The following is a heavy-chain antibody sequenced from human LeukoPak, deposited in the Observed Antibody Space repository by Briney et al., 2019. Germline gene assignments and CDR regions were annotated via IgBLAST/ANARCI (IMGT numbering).Heavy chain of an antibody. CDR2: RNPADSDT. Sequence: GESLQISCQGSGYTFTSYWIGWVRQMPGKGLEWMRLRNPADSDTRYSPSFQGQVIISVDKSISTAYLEWSSLKASDTVMYYCARHENYDSSGYYYDYWGQGTLVTVSS. V-gene: IGHV5-51*01. CDR3: ARHENYDSSGYYYDY. J-gene: IGHJ4*02. CDR1: GYTFTSYW. D-gene: IGHD3-22*01.